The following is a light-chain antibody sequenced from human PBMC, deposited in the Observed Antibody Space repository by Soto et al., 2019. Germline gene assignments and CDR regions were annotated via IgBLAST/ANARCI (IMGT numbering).Light chain of an antibody. CDR1: QSVSSNY. Sequence: EIVLTQSPGTLSLSPGERATLSCRASQSVSSNYLAWYQQKPGQAPGLLIYGASSRATGVPDRFTGSGSGTDFTLTISRLEPEDFAMYYCQHYGDSPRRFGQGTKVEI. V-gene: IGKV3-20*01. J-gene: IGKJ1*01. CDR2: GAS. CDR3: QHYGDSPRR.